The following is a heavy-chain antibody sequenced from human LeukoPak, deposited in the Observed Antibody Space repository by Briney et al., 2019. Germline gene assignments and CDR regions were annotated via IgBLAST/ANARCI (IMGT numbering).Heavy chain of an antibody. Sequence: SETLSLTCAVYGGSFSGYYWSWIRQPPGKGLEWIGEISHSGSTNYNPSLKSRVTISVDTSKNQFSLKLSSVTAADTAVYYCARGPVGCYFDYWGQGTLVTVSS. V-gene: IGHV4-34*01. D-gene: IGHD2-15*01. CDR1: GGSFSGYY. J-gene: IGHJ4*02. CDR3: ARGPVGCYFDY. CDR2: ISHSGST.